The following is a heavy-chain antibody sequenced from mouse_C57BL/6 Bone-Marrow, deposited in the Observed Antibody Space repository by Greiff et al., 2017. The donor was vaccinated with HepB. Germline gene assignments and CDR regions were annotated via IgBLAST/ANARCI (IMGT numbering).Heavy chain of an antibody. V-gene: IGHV6-6*01. CDR3: TKGYDWDYFDY. J-gene: IGHJ2*01. CDR2: IRNKANNHAT. Sequence: EVQVVESGGGLVQPGGSMKLSCAASGFTFSDAWMDWVRQSPEKGLEWVAEIRNKANNHATYYAESVKGRFTISRDDSKSSVYLQMNSLRAEDTGIYYCTKGYDWDYFDYWGQGTTLTVSS. CDR1: GFTFSDAW. D-gene: IGHD2-14*01.